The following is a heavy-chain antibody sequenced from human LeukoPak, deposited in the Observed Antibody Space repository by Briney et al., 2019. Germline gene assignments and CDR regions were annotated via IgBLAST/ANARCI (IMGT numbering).Heavy chain of an antibody. CDR1: GFTFSSYS. Sequence: GGSLRLSCAASGFTFSSYSMNWVRQAPGKGLEWVSSISSSSSYIYYADSVKGQFTISRDNAKNSLYLQMNSLRAEDTAVYYCARVPHPVAAAAYYFDYWGQGTLVTVSS. V-gene: IGHV3-21*01. J-gene: IGHJ4*02. CDR3: ARVPHPVAAAAYYFDY. D-gene: IGHD6-13*01. CDR2: ISSSSSYI.